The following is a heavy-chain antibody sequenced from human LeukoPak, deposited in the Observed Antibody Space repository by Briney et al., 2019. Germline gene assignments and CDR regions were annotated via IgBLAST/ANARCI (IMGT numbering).Heavy chain of an antibody. CDR2: ISYDGSNK. CDR3: ARGRLLLDY. D-gene: IGHD5-12*01. CDR1: GFTFSSYA. Sequence: GGSLRLSCAASGFTFSSYAMHWVRQAPGKGLEWVAVISYDGSNKYYADSVKGRSTISRDNSKNTLYLQMNSLRAEDTAVYYCARGRLLLDYWGQGTLVTVSS. V-gene: IGHV3-30-3*01. J-gene: IGHJ4*02.